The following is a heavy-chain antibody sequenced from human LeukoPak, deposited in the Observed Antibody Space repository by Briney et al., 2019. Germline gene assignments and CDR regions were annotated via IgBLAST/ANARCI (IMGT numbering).Heavy chain of an antibody. CDR1: GFTFSSYA. D-gene: IGHD3-16*01. CDR2: ISGSGGST. Sequence: PGGSLRLSCAASGFTFSSYAMSWVRQAPGKGLEWVSAISGSGGSTYCADSVKGRFTISRDNSKNTLYLQMNSLRAEDTAVYYCAKIGSWGPNTPFDYWGQGTLVTVSS. V-gene: IGHV3-23*01. J-gene: IGHJ4*02. CDR3: AKIGSWGPNTPFDY.